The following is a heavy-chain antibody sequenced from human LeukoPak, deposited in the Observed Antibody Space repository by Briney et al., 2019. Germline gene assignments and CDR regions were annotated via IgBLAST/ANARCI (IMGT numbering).Heavy chain of an antibody. D-gene: IGHD3-22*01. J-gene: IGHJ5*02. Sequence: ASVKVSCKASGYTFTSYYMHWVRQAPGQGLEWMGIINPSGGSTSYAQKFQGRVTMTRDTSTSTVYMELSSLRSEDTAVYYCAMEYYDSSGYRSGWFDPWGQGTLVTVSS. CDR1: GYTFTSYY. CDR2: INPSGGST. CDR3: AMEYYDSSGYRSGWFDP. V-gene: IGHV1-46*01.